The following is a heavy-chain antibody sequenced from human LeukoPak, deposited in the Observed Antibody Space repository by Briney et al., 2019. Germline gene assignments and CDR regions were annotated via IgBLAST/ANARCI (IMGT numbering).Heavy chain of an antibody. CDR2: ISGSGVST. J-gene: IGHJ5*02. Sequence: PGGSLRLSCAASGFTFSSYAMSWVRQAPGKGLEWVSAISGSGVSTYYADSVKGRFTMSRDNSKNTLYLQMNSLKVEDTAVYYCAKGLTNWFDPWGQGTLVTVSS. V-gene: IGHV3-23*01. CDR1: GFTFSSYA. CDR3: AKGLTNWFDP.